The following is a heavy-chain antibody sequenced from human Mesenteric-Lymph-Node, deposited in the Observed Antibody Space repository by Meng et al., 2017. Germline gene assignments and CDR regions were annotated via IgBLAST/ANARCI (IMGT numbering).Heavy chain of an antibody. J-gene: IGHJ4*02. CDR3: AKDGYSSGWYYFDY. Sequence: SLKISCAASGFTFSSYSMNWVRQAPGKGLEWVSGISWNSGSIGYADSVKGRFTISRDNAKNPLYLQMNSLRAEDTALYYCAKDGYSSGWYYFDYWGQGTLVTVSS. V-gene: IGHV3-9*01. CDR1: GFTFSSYS. CDR2: ISWNSGSI. D-gene: IGHD6-19*01.